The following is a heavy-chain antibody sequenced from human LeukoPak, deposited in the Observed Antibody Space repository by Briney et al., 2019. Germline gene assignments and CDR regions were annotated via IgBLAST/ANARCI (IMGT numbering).Heavy chain of an antibody. CDR3: TAGTGRSDFDY. V-gene: IGHV3-15*01. CDR1: GFTFSNAW. Sequence: GGSLRLSCAASGFTFSNAWMSWVRQAPGRGLEWVGRIKRKGDDGTIDYAAPVKGRLSISRDDSKNTLYLQMNSLKSEDTAVYYCTAGTGRSDFDYWGQGAMVTVSS. CDR2: IKRKGDDGTI. J-gene: IGHJ4*02. D-gene: IGHD3/OR15-3a*01.